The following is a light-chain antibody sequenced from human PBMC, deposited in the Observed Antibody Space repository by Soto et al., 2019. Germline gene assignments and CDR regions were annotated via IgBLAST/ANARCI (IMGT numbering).Light chain of an antibody. CDR1: QSISSW. J-gene: IGKJ1*01. CDR3: QQYNDNWT. CDR2: KAS. V-gene: IGKV1-5*03. Sequence: DIHMPQSPSTLSASVGDRVTITCRASQSISSWLAWYQQKPGQAPKLLIYKASTLQSGVPSRFSGSGSGTEFTLAISSLQPDDSATYYCQQYNDNWTFGQGTKVDIK.